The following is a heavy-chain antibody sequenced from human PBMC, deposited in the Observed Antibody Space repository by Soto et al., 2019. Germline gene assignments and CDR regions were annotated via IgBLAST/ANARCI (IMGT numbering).Heavy chain of an antibody. CDR1: GYTFTTYY. V-gene: IGHV1-69*13. Sequence: GASVKVSCKASGYTFTTYYIHWVRQAPGQRLEWMGGIIPIFGTANYAQKFQGRVTITADESTSTAYMELSSLRSEDTAVYYCASPLTVGATDPHGAFDIWGQGTMVTVSS. J-gene: IGHJ3*02. D-gene: IGHD1-26*01. CDR2: IIPIFGTA. CDR3: ASPLTVGATDPHGAFDI.